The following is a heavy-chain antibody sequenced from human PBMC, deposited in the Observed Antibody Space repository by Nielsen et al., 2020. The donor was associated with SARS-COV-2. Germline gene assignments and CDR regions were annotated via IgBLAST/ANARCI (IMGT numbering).Heavy chain of an antibody. V-gene: IGHV3-48*02. Sequence: GESLKISCTASGFVLSAYGMDWVRQVPGRGLEWLAHIRMSDGATQYADSVRGRFTISRDNAKNSLYLQMNSLRDEDTAMYFCAKELEVCCHYMDVWGKGTTVTVSS. J-gene: IGHJ6*03. CDR2: IRMSDGAT. CDR3: AKELEVCCHYMDV. CDR1: GFVLSAYG. D-gene: IGHD5/OR15-5a*01.